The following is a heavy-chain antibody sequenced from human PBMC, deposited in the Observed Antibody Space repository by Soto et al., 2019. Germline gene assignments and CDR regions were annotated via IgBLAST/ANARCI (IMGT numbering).Heavy chain of an antibody. V-gene: IGHV4-34*01. J-gene: IGHJ3*02. Sequence: SETLSLTCAVYGGSFSDFYWSWIRQPPGKGLEWIGEINHSGSTNYNPSLKSRVTISVDTSKNQFSLKVSSVTAADTAVYYRARRAPSGYSSTWFRGNAFDIWGQGTMVTVSS. D-gene: IGHD6-13*01. CDR2: INHSGST. CDR3: ARRAPSGYSSTWFRGNAFDI. CDR1: GGSFSDFY.